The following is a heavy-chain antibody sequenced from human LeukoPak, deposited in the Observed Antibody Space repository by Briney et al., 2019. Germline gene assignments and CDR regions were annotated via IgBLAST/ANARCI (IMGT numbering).Heavy chain of an antibody. D-gene: IGHD4-17*01. CDR3: ARDPYGDYGDCFDC. Sequence: GRFTISRDNAKKSLYLQMNSLRVEDTAVYYCARDPYGDYGDCFDCWGQGTLVTVSS. J-gene: IGHJ4*02. V-gene: IGHV3-11*06.